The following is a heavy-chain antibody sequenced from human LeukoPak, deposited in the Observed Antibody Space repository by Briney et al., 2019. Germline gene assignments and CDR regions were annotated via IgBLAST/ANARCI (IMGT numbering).Heavy chain of an antibody. CDR3: AREPRGVSYSA. V-gene: IGHV3-7*01. CDR2: IKNDGGEK. CDR1: GFTFSDYW. Sequence: PGGSLRLSCAASGFTFSDYWMSWVRQAPGKGLEWVANIKNDGGEKYYVDSVKGRFTISRDNAENSLYLHMDSLRAEDTAVYYCAREPRGVSYSAWGQGTLVTVSS. J-gene: IGHJ5*02. D-gene: IGHD1-26*01.